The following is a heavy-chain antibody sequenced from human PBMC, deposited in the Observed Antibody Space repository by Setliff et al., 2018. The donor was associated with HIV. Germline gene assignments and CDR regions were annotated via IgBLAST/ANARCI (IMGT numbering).Heavy chain of an antibody. CDR1: GFTFSSYA. V-gene: IGHV3-30*01. D-gene: IGHD3-3*01. J-gene: IGHJ4*02. CDR3: ARDGAGYNFWSGRFDY. CDR2: ISYDGSNK. Sequence: HPGGSLRLSCAASGFTFSSYAMHWVRQAPGKGLEWVAVISYDGSNKYYADSVKGRFTISRDNSKNTLYLQMNSLRAEDTAVYYCARDGAGYNFWSGRFDYWGQGTLVTVSS.